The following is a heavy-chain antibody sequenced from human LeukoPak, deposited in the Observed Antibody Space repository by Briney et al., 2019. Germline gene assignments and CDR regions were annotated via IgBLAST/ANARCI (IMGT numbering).Heavy chain of an antibody. V-gene: IGHV1-2*02. CDR2: INPNSYGT. CDR3: ARGGGLYYGSGSYPFDL. J-gene: IGHJ4*02. CDR1: EYTFIGYY. Sequence: ASVKVSCKASEYTFIGYYIHWVRQAPGQGLEWMGWINPNSYGTIYAQKFQGRVTLTRDTSISTDYMELSSLKSDDTAVYYCARGGGLYYGSGSYPFDLWGQGTLVTVSS. D-gene: IGHD3-10*01.